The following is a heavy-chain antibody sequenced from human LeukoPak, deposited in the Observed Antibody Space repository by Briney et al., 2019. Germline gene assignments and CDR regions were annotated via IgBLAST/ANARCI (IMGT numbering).Heavy chain of an antibody. V-gene: IGHV4-30-4*01. CDR3: ARGRHAGVPAFFDY. Sequence: SETLSLTCTVSGGSISSGDYYWSWIRQPPGKGLEWIGYIYYSGSTYYNPSLKSRVTISVDTSKNQFSLKLSSVTAADTAVYYCARGRHAGVPAFFDYWGQGTLVTVSS. J-gene: IGHJ4*02. CDR1: GGSISSGDYY. CDR2: IYYSGST. D-gene: IGHD2-2*01.